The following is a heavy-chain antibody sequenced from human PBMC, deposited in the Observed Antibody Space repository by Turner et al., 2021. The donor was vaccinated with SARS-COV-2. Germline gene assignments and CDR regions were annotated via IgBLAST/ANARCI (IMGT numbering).Heavy chain of an antibody. CDR1: GYTLIELS. D-gene: IGHD3-10*01. V-gene: IGHV1-24*01. J-gene: IGHJ4*02. CDR3: ASSFSVRGVKGDFDY. Sequence: QVQLVQSGAEVKKPGASVKVSCKVSGYTLIELSMHWVRQAPGQGLEWMGGFDPEDAETIYAQKFQGRVTMTEDTSTDTAYMELSSLRSEDTAVYYCASSFSVRGVKGDFDYWGQGTLVTVSS. CDR2: FDPEDAET.